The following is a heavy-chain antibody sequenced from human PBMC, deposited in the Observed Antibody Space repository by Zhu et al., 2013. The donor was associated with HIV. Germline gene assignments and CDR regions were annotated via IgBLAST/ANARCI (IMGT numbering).Heavy chain of an antibody. J-gene: IGHJ3*02. Sequence: QVQLIQSGAEVKKPGASVKVPCKASGYLFSDYHINWVRQAPGQGLEWMGWMNPNSGNTGYAQKFQGRVTMTRNTSISTAYMELSSLRSEDTAVYYCARGMVSGDSCSGGSCYPESFDIVGQGTMVTVSS. CDR2: MNPNSGNT. D-gene: IGHD2-15*01. CDR1: GYLFSDYH. CDR3: ARGMVSGDSCSGGSCYPESFDI. V-gene: IGHV1-8*02.